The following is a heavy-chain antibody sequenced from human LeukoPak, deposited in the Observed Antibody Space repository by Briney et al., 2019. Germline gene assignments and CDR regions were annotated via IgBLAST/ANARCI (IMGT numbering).Heavy chain of an antibody. V-gene: IGHV4-39*01. Sequence: SETLSLTCTVSGGSINRNTYYWGWIRHPPGRGLEWIGGIYNSGTTFYNPSLQSRVTISEETSKNQFSLKLSSVTAADTAVYYCARHGEGWLVPEYCFDYWGQGTLVTVSS. CDR3: ARHGEGWLVPEYCFDY. CDR1: GGSINRNTYY. J-gene: IGHJ4*02. D-gene: IGHD6-19*01. CDR2: IYNSGTT.